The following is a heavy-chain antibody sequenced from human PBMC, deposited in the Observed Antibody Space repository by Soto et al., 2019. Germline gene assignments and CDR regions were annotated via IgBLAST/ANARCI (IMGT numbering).Heavy chain of an antibody. CDR1: GYTFTGQY. V-gene: IGHV3-15*01. J-gene: IGHJ3*02. CDR2: IKSKTDGGTT. CDR3: TTDVDTAMVPDAFDI. Sequence: SCKVSGYTFTGQYIHWVRQAPGKGLEWVGRIKSKTDGGTTDYAAPVKGRFTISRDDSKNTLYLQMNSLKTEDTAVYYCTTDVDTAMVPDAFDIWGQGTMVTVSS. D-gene: IGHD5-18*01.